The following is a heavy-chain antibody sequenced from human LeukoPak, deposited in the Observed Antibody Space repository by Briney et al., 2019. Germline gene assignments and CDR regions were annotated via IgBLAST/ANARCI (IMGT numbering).Heavy chain of an antibody. CDR1: GFTFSSYS. V-gene: IGHV3-21*01. CDR2: ISTSSSYI. CDR3: ARGSQRVASQDNWFDP. D-gene: IGHD5-12*01. Sequence: GSLRLSCAASGFTFSSYSMNWVRQAPGKGLEWVSSISTSSSYIYSADSVKGRFTISRDNARNSLYLQMNSLRAEDTAVYYCARGSQRVASQDNWFDPWGQGTLVTVSS. J-gene: IGHJ5*02.